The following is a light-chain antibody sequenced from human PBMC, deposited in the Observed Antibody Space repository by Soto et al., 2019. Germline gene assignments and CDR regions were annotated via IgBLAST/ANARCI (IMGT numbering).Light chain of an antibody. CDR2: DVS. Sequence: QSVLTQPASVTGAHGQSIPITCTGTSSDVGGYNYVSWYQQHPGKAPKLMIFDVSNRPSGVSNRFSGSKSGNTASLTISGLQAEDEADYYCSSYTSSGTLYVFGTGTKVTVL. CDR1: SSDVGGYNY. V-gene: IGLV2-14*01. J-gene: IGLJ1*01. CDR3: SSYTSSGTLYV.